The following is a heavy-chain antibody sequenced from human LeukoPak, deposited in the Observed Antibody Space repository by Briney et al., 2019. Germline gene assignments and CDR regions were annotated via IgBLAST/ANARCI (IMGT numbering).Heavy chain of an antibody. Sequence: KPSETLSLTCAVYGGSFSGYYWSWIRQPPGKGLEWIGEINHSGSTNYNPSLKSQVTISVDTSKNQFSLKLSSVTAADTAVYYCARGGGPAATVCWGQGTLVTVSS. J-gene: IGHJ4*02. D-gene: IGHD2-2*01. V-gene: IGHV4-34*01. CDR2: INHSGST. CDR1: GGSFSGYY. CDR3: ARGGGPAATVC.